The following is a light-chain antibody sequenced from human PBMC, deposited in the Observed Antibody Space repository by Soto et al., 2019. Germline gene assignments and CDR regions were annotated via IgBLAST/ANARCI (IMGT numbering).Light chain of an antibody. V-gene: IGLV3-21*02. CDR2: DDS. Sequence: SYELTQPPSVSVGPGQTARITCGGNNTGSKRVHWYQQKPGQAPVLVVYDDSGRAAGISARFSGTTSGITTTLTISRVEAGDEADYYCQVWDSSSAHYVYGSGTKVTVL. J-gene: IGLJ1*01. CDR3: QVWDSSSAHYV. CDR1: NTGSKR.